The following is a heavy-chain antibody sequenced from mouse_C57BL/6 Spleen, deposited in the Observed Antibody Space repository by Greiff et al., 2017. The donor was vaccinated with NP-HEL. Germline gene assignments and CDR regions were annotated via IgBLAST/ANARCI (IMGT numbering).Heavy chain of an antibody. Sequence: VQLQQSGPELVKPGASVKISCKASGYAFSSSWMNWVKQRPGKGLEWIGRIYPGDGDTTYHGKFKGKATMTADKASSTSYMQLSSLTSEDAAVYYCARGYYSKGYWGQGTTLTVSS. CDR1: GYAFSSSW. D-gene: IGHD2-5*01. CDR2: IYPGDGDT. V-gene: IGHV1-82*01. J-gene: IGHJ2*01. CDR3: ARGYYSKGY.